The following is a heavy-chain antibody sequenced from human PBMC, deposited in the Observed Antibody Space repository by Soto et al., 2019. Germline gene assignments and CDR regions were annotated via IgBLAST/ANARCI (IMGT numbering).Heavy chain of an antibody. D-gene: IGHD3-22*01. Sequence: GASVKVSCKASGYTFTCYAMHWVRQAPGQRLEWMGWINAGNGNTKYSQKFQGRVTITRGTSASTAYMELSSLRSEDTAVYYCARDQSSYYYDSSGYLYYFDYWGQGTLVTVSS. V-gene: IGHV1-3*01. CDR1: GYTFTCYA. J-gene: IGHJ4*02. CDR3: ARDQSSYYYDSSGYLYYFDY. CDR2: INAGNGNT.